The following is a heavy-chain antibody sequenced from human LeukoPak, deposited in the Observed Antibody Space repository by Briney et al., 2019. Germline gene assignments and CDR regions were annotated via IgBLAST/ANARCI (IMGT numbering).Heavy chain of an antibody. CDR3: ARVSCSSTTCPRRDALDV. J-gene: IGHJ3*01. CDR1: GGSISYFY. V-gene: IGHV4-59*01. Sequence: SETLSLTCTVSGGSISYFYWSWIRQPPGKGLEWIGYIYYSGRTNYNPSLKSRVTISVDTSKTQFSLNLTSVTTADTAVYYCARVSCSSTTCPRRDALDVWGQGTMVTVSS. D-gene: IGHD2-2*01. CDR2: IYYSGRT.